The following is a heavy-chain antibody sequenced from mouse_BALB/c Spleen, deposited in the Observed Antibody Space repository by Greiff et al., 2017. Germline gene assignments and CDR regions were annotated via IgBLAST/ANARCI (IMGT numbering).Heavy chain of an antibody. CDR2: ISYSGST. V-gene: IGHV3-8*02. D-gene: IGHD1-1*01. CDR3: ARYYYGSSHYFDY. Sequence: EVQLQESGPSLVKPSQTLSLTCSVTGDSITSGYWNWIRKFPGNKLEYMGYISYSGSTYYNPSLKSRISITRDKSKNQYYLQLNSVTTEDTATYYCARYYYGSSHYFDYWGQGTTLTVSS. J-gene: IGHJ2*01. CDR1: GDSITSGY.